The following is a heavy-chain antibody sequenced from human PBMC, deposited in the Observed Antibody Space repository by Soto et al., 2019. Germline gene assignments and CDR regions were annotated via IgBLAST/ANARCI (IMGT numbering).Heavy chain of an antibody. D-gene: IGHD3-10*02. CDR1: VFSLITSGVC. CDR2: IYWDDDK. V-gene: IGHV2-5*02. Sequence: SGPTLVNPTQTLTLTCTFSVFSLITSGVCLCCIRQPPGKSLEWLALIYWDDDKRYIPSLSGILTITKDTSKNQVFLTMTNMDHVDTXTXYCAHRSDVEAKQKWFDPWGQGTLVTVSS. CDR3: AHRSDVEAKQKWFDP. J-gene: IGHJ5*02.